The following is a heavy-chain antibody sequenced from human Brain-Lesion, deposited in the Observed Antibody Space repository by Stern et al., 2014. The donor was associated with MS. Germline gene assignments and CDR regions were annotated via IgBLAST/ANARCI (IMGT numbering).Heavy chain of an antibody. CDR3: GRAGLDDTFDV. Sequence: QVQLVESGPGLVKPSETLSLTCSISGGSVSSNRYYWGWIRQPPGKGLEWIGIIYYIGATFYNPSLKIRFPISMDTSKTHFSLSLSSVTAADTAVYYCGRAGLDDTFDVWGQGTMVTVSS. J-gene: IGHJ3*01. V-gene: IGHV4-39*02. CDR2: IYYIGAT. D-gene: IGHD3/OR15-3a*01. CDR1: GGSVSSNRYY.